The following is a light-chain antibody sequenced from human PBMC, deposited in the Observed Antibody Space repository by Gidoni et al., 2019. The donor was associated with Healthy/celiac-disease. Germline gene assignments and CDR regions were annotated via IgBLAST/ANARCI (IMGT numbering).Light chain of an antibody. CDR2: GAS. CDR3: QQYNNCPWT. CDR1: QSVSSN. V-gene: IGKV3-15*01. Sequence: EIAMTQSPATLSVSPGERANLSCRASQSVSSNLAWYQQKPGQAPRLLIYGASTRATGIPARFSGSGSGTEFTLTISSLQSEDFAVYYCQQYNNCPWTFGQGTKVEIK. J-gene: IGKJ1*01.